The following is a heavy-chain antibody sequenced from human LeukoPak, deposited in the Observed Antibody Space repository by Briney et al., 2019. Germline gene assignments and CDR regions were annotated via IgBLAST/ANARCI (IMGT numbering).Heavy chain of an antibody. D-gene: IGHD6-25*01. CDR2: IYSGGST. J-gene: IGHJ4*02. Sequence: GGSLRLSCTASGFTVSSNYMSWVRQAPGKGLEWVSVIYSGGSTYYADSVKGRFTISRDNSKDTLYLQMNSLRAEDTAVYYCARDHVSSGFDYWGQGTLVTVSS. CDR3: ARDHVSSGFDY. CDR1: GFTVSSNY. V-gene: IGHV3-66*01.